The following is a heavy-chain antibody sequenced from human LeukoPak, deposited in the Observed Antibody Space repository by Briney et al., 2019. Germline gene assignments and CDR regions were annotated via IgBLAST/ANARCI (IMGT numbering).Heavy chain of an antibody. CDR3: ARYSQYCSGGSCYGRAFDP. Sequence: SETLSLTCAVYGGSFSGYYWSWIRQPPGKGLEWIGEINHSGSTNYNPSLKSRVTISVDTSKNQFSLKLSSVTAADTAVNYCARYSQYCSGGSCYGRAFDPWGQGTLVTVSS. D-gene: IGHD2-15*01. J-gene: IGHJ5*02. CDR2: INHSGST. V-gene: IGHV4-34*01. CDR1: GGSFSGYY.